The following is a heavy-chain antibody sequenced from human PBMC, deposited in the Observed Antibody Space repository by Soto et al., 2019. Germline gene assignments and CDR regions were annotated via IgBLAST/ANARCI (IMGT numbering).Heavy chain of an antibody. CDR3: VRDGTRTLRDWFDP. Sequence: SETLSLTCTVSGASISGYYWSWIRKSAGKGLEWIGRIYATGTTDYNPSLKSRVMMSVDTSKKQFSLRLRSVTAADTAVYYCVRDGTRTLRDWFDPWGQGISVTVSS. V-gene: IGHV4-4*07. CDR2: IYATGTT. CDR1: GASISGYY. J-gene: IGHJ5*02. D-gene: IGHD1-1*01.